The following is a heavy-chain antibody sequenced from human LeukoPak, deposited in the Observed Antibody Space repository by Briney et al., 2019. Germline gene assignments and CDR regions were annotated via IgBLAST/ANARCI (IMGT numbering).Heavy chain of an antibody. CDR3: ARQRGWAAGTTVNPYYFDY. Sequence: SETLSLTCTVSGGSISSSSYYWGWIRQPPGKGLEWIGSIYYSGSTYYNPSLKSRVTISVDTSKNQFSLKLSPVTAADTAVYYRARQRGWAAGTTVNPYYFDYWGQGTLVTVSS. CDR1: GGSISSSSYY. CDR2: IYYSGST. V-gene: IGHV4-39*01. J-gene: IGHJ4*02. D-gene: IGHD4-11*01.